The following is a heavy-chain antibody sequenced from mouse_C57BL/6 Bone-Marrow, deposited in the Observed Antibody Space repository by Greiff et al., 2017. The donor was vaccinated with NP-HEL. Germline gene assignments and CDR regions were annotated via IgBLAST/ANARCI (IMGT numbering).Heavy chain of an antibody. V-gene: IGHV1-74*01. CDR3: AIQDGYYGRFAY. D-gene: IGHD2-3*01. J-gene: IGHJ3*01. Sequence: QVQLKQPGAELVKPGASVKVSCKASGYTFTSYWMHWVKQRPGQGLEWIGRIHPSDSATNYTQKFKGKATLTVDKSSSTAYMQLSSLTSEDSAVYYCAIQDGYYGRFAYGGQGTLVTVSA. CDR2: IHPSDSAT. CDR1: GYTFTSYW.